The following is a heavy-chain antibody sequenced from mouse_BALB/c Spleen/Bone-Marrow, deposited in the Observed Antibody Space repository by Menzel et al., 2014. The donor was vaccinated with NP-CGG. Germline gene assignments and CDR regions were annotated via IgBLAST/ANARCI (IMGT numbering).Heavy chain of an antibody. CDR2: ISSGSSTI. D-gene: IGHD2-4*01. CDR3: ARKGALITHYYAMDY. Sequence: EVKLMESGGGLVQPGGSRKLSCAASGFTFSSFGMHWARQAPEKGLEWVAYISSGSSTIYYADTVKGRFTISRDSPMNTLFMQMTSLRSEDTDMYYCARKGALITHYYAMDYWGQGTSVTVSS. J-gene: IGHJ4*01. CDR1: GFTFSSFG. V-gene: IGHV5-17*02.